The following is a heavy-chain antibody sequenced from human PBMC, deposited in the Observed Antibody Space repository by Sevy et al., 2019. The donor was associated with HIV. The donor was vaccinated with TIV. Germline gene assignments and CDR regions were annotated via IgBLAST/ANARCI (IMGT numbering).Heavy chain of an antibody. CDR3: ARGGDGVVPSPIMGLGPWTKYWYFDL. CDR2: VNHSGST. V-gene: IGHV4-34*01. Sequence: SETLSLTCAVSGGSFSGYSWDWIRRPPGKGLEWIGEVNHSGSTKYNPSLKSRVTISVDTSKNQFSLKLNFVTAADTAVYYCARGGDGVVPSPIMGLGPWTKYWYFDLWGRGTLVTVSS. D-gene: IGHD3-3*01. J-gene: IGHJ2*01. CDR1: GGSFSGYS.